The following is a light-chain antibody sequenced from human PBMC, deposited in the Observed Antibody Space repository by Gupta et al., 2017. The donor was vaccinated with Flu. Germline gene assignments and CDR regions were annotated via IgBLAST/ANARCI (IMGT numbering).Light chain of an antibody. CDR3: QQSYRTPWT. J-gene: IGKJ1*01. CDR2: AAS. CDR1: QSISSY. V-gene: IGKV1-39*01. Sequence: PSSLSASVGDRVTITCRASQSISSYLNWYQQKPGKAPKVLIYAASSLQSGVPPRFSGSGSGTDFTLTISSLQPEDFATYYCQQSYRTPWTFGQGTKVEIK.